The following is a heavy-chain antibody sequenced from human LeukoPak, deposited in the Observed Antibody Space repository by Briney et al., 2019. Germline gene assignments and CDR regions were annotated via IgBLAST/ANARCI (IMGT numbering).Heavy chain of an antibody. CDR2: ISYDGSNK. J-gene: IGHJ4*02. D-gene: IGHD3-10*01. V-gene: IGHV3-30*03. CDR1: GFTFSSYG. CDR3: ARPPGGLTMVRGVKYYFDY. Sequence: PGGSLRLSCAASGFTFSSYGMHWVRQAPGKGLEWVAVISYDGSNKYYADSVKGRFTISRDNSKNTLYLQMNSLRAEDTAVYYCARPPGGLTMVRGVKYYFDYWGQGTLVTVSS.